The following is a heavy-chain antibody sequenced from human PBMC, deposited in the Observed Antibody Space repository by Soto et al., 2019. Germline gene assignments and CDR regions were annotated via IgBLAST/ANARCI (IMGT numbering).Heavy chain of an antibody. V-gene: IGHV1-18*01. CDR1: GYTFTNYG. CDR2: ISGYNGNT. J-gene: IGHJ6*02. CDR3: AREGQAPYYYYGMDV. Sequence: QVKVVQSGDEVKKPGASVKVSCKASGYTFTNYGFSWVRQAPGQGLEWMGWISGYNGNTKYAEKFQGRVTMTTDTATNTADMELRSLRSDDTAVYYCAREGQAPYYYYGMDVWCQGTAVTVSS.